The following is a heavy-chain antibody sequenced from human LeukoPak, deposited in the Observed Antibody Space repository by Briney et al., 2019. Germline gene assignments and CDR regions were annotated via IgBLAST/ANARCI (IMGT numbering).Heavy chain of an antibody. CDR2: ISWNSGSI. V-gene: IGHV3-9*01. Sequence: PGRSLRLSCAASGFTFDDYAMHWVRQAPGKGLEWVSGISWNSGSIGYADSVKGRFTISRDNAKNSLNLQMNSLRAEDTALYYCAKDSGGSYSRFDYWGQGTLVTVSS. CDR3: AKDSGGSYSRFDY. J-gene: IGHJ4*02. CDR1: GFTFDDYA. D-gene: IGHD1-26*01.